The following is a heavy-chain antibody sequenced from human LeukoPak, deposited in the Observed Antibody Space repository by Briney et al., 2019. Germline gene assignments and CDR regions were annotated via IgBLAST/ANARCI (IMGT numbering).Heavy chain of an antibody. CDR3: ATGLRYFDWYLSGHFDY. CDR1: GYTFTSYD. J-gene: IGHJ4*02. CDR2: MNPNSGNT. Sequence: ASVKVSCKASGYTFTSYDINWVRQATGQGLEWMGWMNPNSGNTGYAQKFQGRVTMTRNTSISTAYMELSSLRSEDTAVYYCATGLRYFDWYLSGHFDYWGQGTLVTVSS. D-gene: IGHD3-9*01. V-gene: IGHV1-8*01.